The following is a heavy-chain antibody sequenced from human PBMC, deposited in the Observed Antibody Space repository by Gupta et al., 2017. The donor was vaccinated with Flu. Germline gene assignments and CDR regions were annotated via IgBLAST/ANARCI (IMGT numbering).Heavy chain of an antibody. V-gene: IGHV3-23*01. J-gene: IGHJ4*02. D-gene: IGHD2-21*02. Sequence: ALSWVRQTPGKGLEWVAVISDGGATTSNADSGKGRLTVTRDNAKNTMYLQMNSLRVEDTALSYGAKEGAYCGADCLGDFDYWGQGALVTVS. CDR2: ISDGGATT. CDR3: AKEGAYCGADCLGDFDY. CDR1: A.